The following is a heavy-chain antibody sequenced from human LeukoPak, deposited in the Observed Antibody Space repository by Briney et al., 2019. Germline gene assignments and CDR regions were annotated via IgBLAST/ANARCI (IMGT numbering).Heavy chain of an antibody. D-gene: IGHD6-19*01. V-gene: IGHV1-18*01. Sequence: ASVKVSCKASGYAFTSYGISWVRQAPGQGLEWMGWISAYNGNTNYAQKLQGRVTMTTDTSTSTAYMELRSLRSDDTAVYYCARVSSGWFLAWFDPWGQGTLVTVSS. CDR2: ISAYNGNT. CDR3: ARVSSGWFLAWFDP. J-gene: IGHJ5*02. CDR1: GYAFTSYG.